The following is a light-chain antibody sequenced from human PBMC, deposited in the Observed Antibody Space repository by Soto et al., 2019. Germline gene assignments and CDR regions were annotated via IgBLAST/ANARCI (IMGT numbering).Light chain of an antibody. Sequence: IVITQSPATLSVSPGEGVTLSCRASQSVRSHSAWYQQKPGQPPRLLIYGASTRATGIPARFSGSGFGTEFTLTISSLQSEDFAVYYCQQYKNWPLFGQGTRLEIK. CDR1: QSVRSH. CDR3: QQYKNWPL. CDR2: GAS. V-gene: IGKV3-15*01. J-gene: IGKJ5*01.